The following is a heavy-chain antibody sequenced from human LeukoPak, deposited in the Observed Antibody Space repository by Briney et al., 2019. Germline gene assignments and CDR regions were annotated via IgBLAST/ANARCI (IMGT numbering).Heavy chain of an antibody. CDR1: GFTFSTYS. D-gene: IGHD6-13*01. CDR3: ASQASSSWYGNWFDP. V-gene: IGHV3-21*01. J-gene: IGHJ5*02. Sequence: GGSLRLSCVASGFTFSTYSMNWVRQAPGKGLEWVSSISSSSHIYYADSVKGRFTISRDNAKNSLYLQMNSLRAEDTAVYYCASQASSSWYGNWFDPWGQGTLVTVSS. CDR2: ISSSSHI.